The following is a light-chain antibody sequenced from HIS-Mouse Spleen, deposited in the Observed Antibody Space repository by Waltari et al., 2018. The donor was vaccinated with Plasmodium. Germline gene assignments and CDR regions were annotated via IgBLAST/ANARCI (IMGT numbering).Light chain of an antibody. CDR1: SSDVGGYNY. CDR2: DVS. V-gene: IGLV2-14*03. CDR3: SSYTSSSTLNYV. Sequence: QSALTQPASVSGSPGQSITISCTGTSSDVGGYNYVSWYQQPPGKAPKLMIYDVSNRASGVSNRFSGSKSGNTASLTISGLQAEDEADYYCSSYTSSSTLNYVFGTGTKVTVL. J-gene: IGLJ1*01.